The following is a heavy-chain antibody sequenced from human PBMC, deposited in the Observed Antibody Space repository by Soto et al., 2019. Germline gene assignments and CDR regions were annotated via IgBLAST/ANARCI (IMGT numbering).Heavy chain of an antibody. CDR3: ASDLTVTPVY. J-gene: IGHJ4*02. D-gene: IGHD3-9*01. CDR1: GYTFTSYG. Sequence: QVQLVQSGAEVKKPGASVKVSCKASGYTFTSYGISWVRQAPGQGLEWMGWISAYNGNTNYAQKLQGTVNMTTDTSTSKAYRELRSLRADDTAVYFRASDLTVTPVYWGQGTLVTVSS. CDR2: ISAYNGNT. V-gene: IGHV1-18*01.